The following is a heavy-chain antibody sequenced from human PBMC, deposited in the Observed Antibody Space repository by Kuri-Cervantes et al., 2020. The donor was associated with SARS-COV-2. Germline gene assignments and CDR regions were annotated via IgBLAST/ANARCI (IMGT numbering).Heavy chain of an antibody. J-gene: IGHJ4*02. Sequence: SETLSLTCTVSGGSISSSTYYWGWIRQPPGKGLEWIGSMFYAGSTYYNPSLKSRVTISVDTSKDQFSLNLTSVTAADTAVYYCARLRPVAGPLFAHWGQGTLVTVSS. V-gene: IGHV4-39*07. CDR1: GGSISSSTYY. D-gene: IGHD6-19*01. CDR3: ARLRPVAGPLFAH. CDR2: MFYAGST.